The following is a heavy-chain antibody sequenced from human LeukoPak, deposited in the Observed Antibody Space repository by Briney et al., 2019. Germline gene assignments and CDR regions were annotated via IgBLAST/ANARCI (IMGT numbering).Heavy chain of an antibody. V-gene: IGHV4-59*08. D-gene: IGHD3-22*01. Sequence: SETLSLTCTVSGGSISSYYWSWIRQPPGKGLEWIGYIYYSGSTNYNPSLKSRVTISVDTSKNQFSLKLSSVTAADTAVYYCARPYYDSSDSYSFDYWGQGTLVTVSS. CDR2: IYYSGST. J-gene: IGHJ4*02. CDR3: ARPYYDSSDSYSFDY. CDR1: GGSISSYY.